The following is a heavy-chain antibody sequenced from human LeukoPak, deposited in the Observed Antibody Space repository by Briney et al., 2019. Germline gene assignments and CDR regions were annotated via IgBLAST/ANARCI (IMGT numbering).Heavy chain of an antibody. Sequence: SETLSLTCTVSAGSISSSDYYWGWIRQSPGKGLEWIGRISYTGNTYYNPSLKSRVTISVDTSKNHFSLRLSSVTAADTAVYYCARLTHSYYSDTSGYYPYYCMDVWGKGTRVTVSS. CDR2: ISYTGNT. V-gene: IGHV4-39*02. CDR1: AGSISSSDYY. D-gene: IGHD3-22*01. J-gene: IGHJ6*03. CDR3: ARLTHSYYSDTSGYYPYYCMDV.